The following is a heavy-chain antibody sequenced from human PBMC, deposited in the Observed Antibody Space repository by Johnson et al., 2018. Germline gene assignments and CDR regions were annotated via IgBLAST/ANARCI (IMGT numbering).Heavy chain of an antibody. J-gene: IGHJ3*02. Sequence: VQLQESGGGVVRPGESLXLSXAASGFTFEDYGMSWVRQAPGKGLEWISGINWDGGNTRYADSMKGRFTIPRDNAKNSLYLEMNSLGAEDTALYYCARDPDAVVVVAANAFDIWGQGTMVTVSS. V-gene: IGHV3-20*04. CDR3: ARDPDAVVVVAANAFDI. CDR1: GFTFEDYG. CDR2: INWDGGNT. D-gene: IGHD2-15*01.